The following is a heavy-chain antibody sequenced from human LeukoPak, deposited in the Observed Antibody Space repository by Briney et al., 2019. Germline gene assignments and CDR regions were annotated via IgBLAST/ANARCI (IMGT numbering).Heavy chain of an antibody. Sequence: GASVTVSCTVSGYTFTSYGISWVRQAPGQGLEWMGWISAYNGNTNYAQTLQGRVTMTTDTSTSTAYMELRSLRSDDTAVYHCARDQSVGAWELPREAFDIWGQGTKVTVSS. V-gene: IGHV1-18*01. CDR3: ARDQSVGAWELPREAFDI. J-gene: IGHJ3*02. CDR1: GYTFTSYG. D-gene: IGHD1-26*01. CDR2: ISAYNGNT.